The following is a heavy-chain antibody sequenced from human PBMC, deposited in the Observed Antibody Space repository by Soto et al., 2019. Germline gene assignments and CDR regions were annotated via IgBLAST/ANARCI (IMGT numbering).Heavy chain of an antibody. J-gene: IGHJ4*02. Sequence: GESLKISCQASGYSFTTYWITWVRQMPGKGLEWMATIDPSDSYVDYSPSFQHHVTLSVDRSITTVYLQWNRLKASVCAMYLCTRRARSSFYHFVSWGQGDLVTVPS. CDR3: TRRARSSFYHFVS. CDR1: GYSFTTYW. CDR2: IDPSDSYV. V-gene: IGHV5-10-1*01. D-gene: IGHD2-2*01.